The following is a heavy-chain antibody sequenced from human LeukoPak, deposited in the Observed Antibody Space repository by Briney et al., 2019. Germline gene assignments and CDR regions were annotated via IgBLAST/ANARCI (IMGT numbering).Heavy chain of an antibody. Sequence: ASGPTLVKPTQPLTLTCTFSGFSLSTSGVGVGWFRQPPRKALEWLALIYWDDAKRYSPSLKNRLTITQDTSNKQVVLTMTNMDPVDTATYYCAHTVTYSLGDAFDIWGQGTMVTVSS. D-gene: IGHD2-15*01. J-gene: IGHJ3*02. CDR2: IYWDDAK. CDR1: GFSLSTSGVG. V-gene: IGHV2-5*02. CDR3: AHTVTYSLGDAFDI.